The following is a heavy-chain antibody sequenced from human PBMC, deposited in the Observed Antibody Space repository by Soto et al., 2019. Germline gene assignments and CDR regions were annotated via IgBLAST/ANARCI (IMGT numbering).Heavy chain of an antibody. J-gene: IGHJ6*02. V-gene: IGHV3-7*03. CDR2: IKQDGSEK. CDR1: GFTFSSYW. Sequence: GVSLRLSCAASGFTFSSYWMSWVRQAPGKGLEWVANIKQDGSEKYYVDSVKGRFTISRDNAKNSLYLQMNSLRAEDTAVYYCARGGVYSNDVVYYYYGMDVWGQGTTVTVSS. D-gene: IGHD4-4*01. CDR3: ARGGVYSNDVVYYYYGMDV.